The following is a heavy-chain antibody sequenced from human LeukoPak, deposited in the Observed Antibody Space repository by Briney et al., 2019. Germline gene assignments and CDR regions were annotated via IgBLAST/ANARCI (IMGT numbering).Heavy chain of an antibody. J-gene: IGHJ6*03. D-gene: IGHD3-22*01. Sequence: PSETLSLTCTVSGGSISSSSYYWGWIRQPPGKGLKWIGSIYYSGSTYYNPSLKSRVTISVDTSKNQFSLKLSSVTAADTAVYYCASLTYYYDSSGYYSPQYYYYYYYMDVWGKGTTVTVSS. V-gene: IGHV4-39*01. CDR1: GGSISSSSYY. CDR3: ASLTYYYDSSGYYSPQYYYYYYYMDV. CDR2: IYYSGST.